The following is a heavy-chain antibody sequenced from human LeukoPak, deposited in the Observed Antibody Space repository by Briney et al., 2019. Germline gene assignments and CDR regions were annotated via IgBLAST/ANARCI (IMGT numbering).Heavy chain of an antibody. D-gene: IGHD3-10*01. CDR3: AREISGDSNFDS. CDR1: GFTFSSYA. J-gene: IGHJ4*02. V-gene: IGHV3-23*01. CDR2: ISGSGDST. Sequence: GGSLRLSCAASGFTFSSYAMRWVRQAPGKGPEWVSAISGSGDSTYYADSVKGRFTISRDNTKSTLYLQMNSLRAEDTAVYFCAREISGDSNFDSWGQGTLATVSS.